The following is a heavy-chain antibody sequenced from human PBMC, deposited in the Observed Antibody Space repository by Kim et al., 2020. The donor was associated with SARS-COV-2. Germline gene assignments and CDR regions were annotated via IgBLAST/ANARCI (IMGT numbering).Heavy chain of an antibody. CDR2: ISSSSSYI. CDR3: ARGAPWRYCSSTSCHPGV. V-gene: IGHV3-21*01. J-gene: IGHJ6*02. Sequence: GGSLRLSCAASGFTFSSYSMNWVRQAPGKGLEWVSSISSSSSYIYYADSVKGRFTISRDNAKNSLYLQMNSLRAEDTAVYYCARGAPWRYCSSTSCHPGVWGQGTTVTVSS. D-gene: IGHD2-2*01. CDR1: GFTFSSYS.